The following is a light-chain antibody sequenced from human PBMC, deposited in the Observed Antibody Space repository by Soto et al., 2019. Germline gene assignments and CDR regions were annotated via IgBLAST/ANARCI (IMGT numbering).Light chain of an antibody. J-gene: IGLJ2*01. Sequence: QSALTQPAAVSGPPGQSITISCTGTSSDIGRYNYVSWYQQHPGKAPKLVIYEVRNRPSGVSDRFSGSKSGKTASLTIFGLQAEDEADYYCSSYTTSTTQVFGGGTKLTVL. CDR1: SSDIGRYNY. V-gene: IGLV2-14*01. CDR3: SSYTTSTTQV. CDR2: EVR.